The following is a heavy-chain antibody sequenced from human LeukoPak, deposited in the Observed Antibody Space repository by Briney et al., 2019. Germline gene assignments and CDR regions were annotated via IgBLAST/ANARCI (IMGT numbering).Heavy chain of an antibody. J-gene: IGHJ4*02. CDR2: ISGSGGDT. Sequence: GGSLRLSCAASGFTFSSYATSWVRQAPGKGLEWVSTISGSGGDTYYADSVKGRFTISRDNSKNTLYLQMNSLRAEDTAVFYCAKHRVAVSGVAQFDYWGQGTQVTVSS. D-gene: IGHD6-19*01. CDR1: GFTFSSYA. V-gene: IGHV3-23*01. CDR3: AKHRVAVSGVAQFDY.